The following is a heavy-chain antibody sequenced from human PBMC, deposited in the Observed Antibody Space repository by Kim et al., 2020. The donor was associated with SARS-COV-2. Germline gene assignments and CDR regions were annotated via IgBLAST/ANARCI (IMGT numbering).Heavy chain of an antibody. J-gene: IGHJ3*02. CDR3: ARTEGSVSSGWLGDAFDI. CDR1: GYTFTSYG. CDR2: ISAYDGNT. V-gene: IGHV1-18*01. Sequence: ASVKVSCKASGYTFTSYGISWVRQAPGQGLEWMGWISAYDGNTNYAQKLQGRVTMTTDTSTSTAYMELRSLRSDDTAVYYCARTEGSVSSGWLGDAFDIWGQGTMVTVSS. D-gene: IGHD6-19*01.